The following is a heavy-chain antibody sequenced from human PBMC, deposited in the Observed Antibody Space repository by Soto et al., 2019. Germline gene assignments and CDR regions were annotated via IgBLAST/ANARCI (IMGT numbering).Heavy chain of an antibody. D-gene: IGHD6-25*01. Sequence: SGPTLVNPTQTLTLTCTFSGFSLSNPGVGVGWNRQPPGKALEWLAFIYWDGDKRYSPSLRNRLTITKDTSRNQVVLTMTNVAPVDTATYSCAHRPAGPHTILDYWGQGTVVTVSS. CDR1: GFSLSNPGVG. CDR2: IYWDGDK. CDR3: AHRPAGPHTILDY. J-gene: IGHJ4*02. V-gene: IGHV2-5*02.